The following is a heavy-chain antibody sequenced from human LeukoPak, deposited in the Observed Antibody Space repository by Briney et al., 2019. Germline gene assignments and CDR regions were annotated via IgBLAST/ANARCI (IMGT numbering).Heavy chain of an antibody. CDR1: GFTFSNYA. D-gene: IGHD6-13*01. J-gene: IGHJ4*02. Sequence: GGSLRLSCAASGFTFSNYAMHWVRQAPGKGLEYVSAISDNGGNTYYADSVKGRVIISRDNSGNTLYLQMGSLRPEDTAVYYCARGWYDDFWGQGTLVTVSS. CDR3: ARGWYDDF. V-gene: IGHV3-64*02. CDR2: ISDNGGNT.